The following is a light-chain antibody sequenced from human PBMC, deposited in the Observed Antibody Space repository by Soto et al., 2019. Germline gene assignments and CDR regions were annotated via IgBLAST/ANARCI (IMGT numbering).Light chain of an antibody. CDR2: EGS. J-gene: IGLJ1*01. CDR3: CSYAGSSRGYV. Sequence: QPVLTQPASVSGSPGQSITISCTGTSSDVGSYNLVSWYQQHPGKAPKLMIYEGSKRPSGVSNRFSGSKSGNTASLTISGLQAEDEADYYCCSYAGSSRGYVFGTGTKLTVL. V-gene: IGLV2-23*01. CDR1: SSDVGSYNL.